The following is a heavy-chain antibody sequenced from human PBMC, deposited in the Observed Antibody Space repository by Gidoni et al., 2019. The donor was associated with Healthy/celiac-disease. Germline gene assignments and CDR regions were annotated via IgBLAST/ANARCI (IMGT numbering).Heavy chain of an antibody. V-gene: IGHV3-7*04. J-gene: IGHJ4*02. CDR2: IKPDGSEK. Sequence: EVQLVESGGGLVQPGGSLRLSCAASGFTFSIHWMSWVRQAPGKGLEWVANIKPDGSEKYYVDSVKGRFTISRDNVKNSLYLQMKGLRAEDTAVYFCAREYDFWSGYFPIDSWGQGTLVTVSS. CDR3: AREYDFWSGYFPIDS. D-gene: IGHD3-3*01. CDR1: GFTFSIHW.